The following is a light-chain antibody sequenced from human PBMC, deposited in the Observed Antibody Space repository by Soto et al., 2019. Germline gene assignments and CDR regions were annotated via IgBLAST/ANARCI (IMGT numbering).Light chain of an antibody. CDR3: SSYAGSINV. CDR1: SSDVGGYNY. CDR2: EVN. Sequence: QSALTQPPSASGSPGQSVAISCTGTSSDVGGYNYVSWYQRHPGKAPKLMIYEVNKRPSGVPDRFSGSKSGNTASLTVSGLQAEDEADYYCSSYAGSINVFGTGTKLTVL. J-gene: IGLJ1*01. V-gene: IGLV2-8*01.